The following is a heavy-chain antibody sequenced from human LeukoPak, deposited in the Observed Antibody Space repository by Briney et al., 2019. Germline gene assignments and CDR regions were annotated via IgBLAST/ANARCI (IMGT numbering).Heavy chain of an antibody. J-gene: IGHJ5*02. CDR1: GFTFSSYW. V-gene: IGHV3-74*01. Sequence: GGSLRLSCAASGFTFSSYWMHWVRQAPGKGLVWVSRINSDGSSTSYADSVKGRFTISRDNAKNTLYLQMNSLRAEDTAVYCCASSYSSSWYWFDPWGQGTLVTVSS. D-gene: IGHD6-13*01. CDR3: ASSYSSSWYWFDP. CDR2: INSDGSST.